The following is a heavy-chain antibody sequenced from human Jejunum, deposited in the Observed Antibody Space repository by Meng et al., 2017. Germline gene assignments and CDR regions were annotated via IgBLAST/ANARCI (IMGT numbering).Heavy chain of an antibody. CDR1: GDSISSTSW. J-gene: IGHJ4*02. Sequence: LPDAGPGLVNPSGTLSLTCEVSGDSISSTSWWDWLRQPPGKGLEWIGEIYHSGRSNFIPSLKSRVSISLDESKNQFSLTLNSVTAADTAVYYCARGVGDIRFGFDYWGQGILVTVSS. CDR2: IYHSGRS. CDR3: ARGVGDIRFGFDY. V-gene: IGHV4-4*02. D-gene: IGHD3-16*01.